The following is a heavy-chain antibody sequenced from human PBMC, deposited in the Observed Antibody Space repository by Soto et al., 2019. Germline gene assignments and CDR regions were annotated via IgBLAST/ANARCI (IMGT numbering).Heavy chain of an antibody. V-gene: IGHV4-59*01. CDR1: GGSISSYY. J-gene: IGHJ6*02. CDR3: ARVNRHRVDYGLDV. D-gene: IGHD2-15*01. Sequence: SETLSLTCTVSGGSISSYYWSWIRQPPGKGLEWIGYIFHSGSANYNPSLSSRVTMSIDTSKNQFSLKLTSVTAADTAVYYCARVNRHRVDYGLDVWGQGTSVTVSS. CDR2: IFHSGSA.